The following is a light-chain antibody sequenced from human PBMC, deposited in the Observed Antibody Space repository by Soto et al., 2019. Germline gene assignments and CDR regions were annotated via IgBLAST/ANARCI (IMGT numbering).Light chain of an antibody. Sequence: EIVLTQSPGTLSLSPGESATLSCRATQSVSSSYLAWYQQKPGQAPRLLIYGASSRATGIPDRFSGSGSGTDFTLTISRLEPEDFAVYYCQQYSSSMYTFGQGTKLEIK. V-gene: IGKV3-20*01. CDR1: QSVSSSY. J-gene: IGKJ2*01. CDR2: GAS. CDR3: QQYSSSMYT.